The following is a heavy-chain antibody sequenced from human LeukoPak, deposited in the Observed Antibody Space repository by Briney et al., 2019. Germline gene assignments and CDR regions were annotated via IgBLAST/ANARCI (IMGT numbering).Heavy chain of an antibody. D-gene: IGHD3-10*01. Sequence: GASVKVSCKVSGYTLTESSMHWVRQAPGKGLEWMGGFDPEDGETIYAQKFQGRVTMTEDTSTDTAYMELSSLRSEDTAVYYCATDPYGSGSYYNNYWGQGTLVTVSS. CDR3: ATDPYGSGSYYNNY. J-gene: IGHJ4*02. V-gene: IGHV1-24*01. CDR2: FDPEDGET. CDR1: GYTLTESS.